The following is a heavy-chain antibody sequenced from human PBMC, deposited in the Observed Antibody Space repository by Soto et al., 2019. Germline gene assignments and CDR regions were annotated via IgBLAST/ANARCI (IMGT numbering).Heavy chain of an antibody. CDR3: ARARRDGLRLGELSPPGAFDI. CDR2: IYTSGST. D-gene: IGHD3-16*02. Sequence: PSETLSLTCKVSGGSISSYYWSWIRQPAGKGLEWIGRIYTSGSTNYNPSLKSRVTMSVDTSKNQFSLKLSTVTAADTAVYYCARARRDGLRLGELSPPGAFDIWGQGTMVTVSS. CDR1: GGSISSYY. J-gene: IGHJ3*02. V-gene: IGHV4-4*07.